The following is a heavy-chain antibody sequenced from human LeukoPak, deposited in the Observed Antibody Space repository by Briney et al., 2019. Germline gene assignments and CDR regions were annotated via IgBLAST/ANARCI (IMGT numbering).Heavy chain of an antibody. Sequence: SETLSLTCTVSGGSISSYYWSWIRQPPGKGLEWIGYIYYSGSTNYNPSLKSRVTISVDTSKNQFSLKLSSVTAADTAVYYCARRTYYDFWSGKPQTNYYYHMDVWGKGTTVTVSS. J-gene: IGHJ6*03. CDR3: ARRTYYDFWSGKPQTNYYYHMDV. V-gene: IGHV4-59*08. CDR1: GGSISSYY. CDR2: IYYSGST. D-gene: IGHD3-3*01.